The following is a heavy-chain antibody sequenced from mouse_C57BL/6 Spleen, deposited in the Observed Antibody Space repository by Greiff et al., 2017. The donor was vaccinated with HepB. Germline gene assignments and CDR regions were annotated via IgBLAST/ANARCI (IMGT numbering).Heavy chain of an antibody. D-gene: IGHD3-2*02. CDR1: GYTFTSYW. Sequence: VKLQQPGAELVRPGPSVRLSCKASGYTFTSYWMHWVKQRPGQGLEWIGVIDPSDSYTNYNQKFKGKATLTVDTSSSTAYMQLSSRTSEDSAVYYCARDSSGYGFDYWGQGTTLTVSS. CDR2: IDPSDSYT. J-gene: IGHJ2*01. CDR3: ARDSSGYGFDY. V-gene: IGHV1-59*01.